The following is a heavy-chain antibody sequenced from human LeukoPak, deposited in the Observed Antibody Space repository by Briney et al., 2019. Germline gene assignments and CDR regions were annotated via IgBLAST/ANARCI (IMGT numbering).Heavy chain of an antibody. CDR1: GGSISSGDYY. CDR2: IYYSGST. CDR3: ARDQTSRVRGAPFYYYYMDV. Sequence: SETLSLTCTVSGGSISSGDYYWSWIRQPPGKGLEWIGYIYYSGSTYYNPSLKSRVTISVDTSKNQFSLKLSSVTAADTAVYYCARDQTSRVRGAPFYYYYMDVWGKGTTVTVSS. J-gene: IGHJ6*03. V-gene: IGHV4-30-4*01. D-gene: IGHD3-10*01.